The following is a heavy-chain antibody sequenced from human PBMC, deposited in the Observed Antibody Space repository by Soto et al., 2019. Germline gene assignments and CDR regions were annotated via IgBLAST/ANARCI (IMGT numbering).Heavy chain of an antibody. CDR3: TLADYYYGMDV. Sequence: GGSLRLSCAASGFTFSSYAMSWVRQAPGKGLEWVSAISGSGGSTYYAYSVKGRFTISRDNSKNTLYLQMNSLRAEDTAVYYCTLADYYYGMDVVGQGTTVNVSS. CDR2: ISGSGGST. V-gene: IGHV3-23*01. CDR1: GFTFSSYA. J-gene: IGHJ6*02.